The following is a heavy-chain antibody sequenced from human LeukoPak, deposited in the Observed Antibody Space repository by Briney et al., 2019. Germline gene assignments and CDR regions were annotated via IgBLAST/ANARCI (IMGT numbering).Heavy chain of an antibody. V-gene: IGHV3-21*01. CDR1: GFTFSSYA. CDR3: ARELSGIGRYYYYYYMDV. CDR2: ISSSSIYI. J-gene: IGHJ6*03. Sequence: AGGSLRLSCAASGFTFSSYAMNWVRQAPGKGLEWVSSISSSSIYIYYADSVKGRFTISRDNAKTSLYLQMNSLRAEDTAVYYCARELSGIGRYYYYYYMDVWGKGTTVTVSS. D-gene: IGHD6-19*01.